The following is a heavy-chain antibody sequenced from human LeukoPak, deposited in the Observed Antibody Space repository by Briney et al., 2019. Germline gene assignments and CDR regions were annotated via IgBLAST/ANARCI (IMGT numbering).Heavy chain of an antibody. CDR2: INTDASLT. J-gene: IGHJ4*02. CDR3: AREGEGSGCHIDF. V-gene: IGHV3-74*01. D-gene: IGHD6-19*01. CDR1: GFTFSSYW. Sequence: PGGSLILSCAASGFTFSSYWMHWVRQVPGKGLGWVSRINTDASLTTYADSMKDRLTISRDNAKNTLYLQMNSLRAEDTAVYYCAREGEGSGCHIDFWGQGTLVTVSS.